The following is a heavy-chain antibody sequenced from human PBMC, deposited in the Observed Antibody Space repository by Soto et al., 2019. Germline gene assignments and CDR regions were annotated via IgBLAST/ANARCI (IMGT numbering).Heavy chain of an antibody. CDR1: GFPFSIYS. J-gene: IGHJ4*02. Sequence: EVQLVESGGGLVQPGGSLRLSCAASGFPFSIYSMNWVRQAPGKGLEWSSYITSDTNTIKYADSVKGRFTISRDNAKKLVYLQMNSLGDEDTAAYFCATSVEGHFDYWGQGTVVTVSS. CDR2: ITSDTNTI. V-gene: IGHV3-48*02. CDR3: ATSVEGHFDY. D-gene: IGHD6-19*01.